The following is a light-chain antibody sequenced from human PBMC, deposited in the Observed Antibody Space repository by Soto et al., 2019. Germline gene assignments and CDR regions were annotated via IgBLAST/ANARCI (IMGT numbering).Light chain of an antibody. Sequence: EIXLXQSPXXXXXXXXEPASXXXXSSXXXXHXXGXXXLNWYLQKPGQSPQLLIYLGSNRASGVPDRFSGSGSGTDFTLTINRVEAEDVGLYFCAQGLATPFTFGGGTKVEIK. J-gene: IGKJ4*01. CDR2: LGS. V-gene: IGKV2-28*01. CDR1: XXXXHXXGXXX. CDR3: AQGLATPFT.